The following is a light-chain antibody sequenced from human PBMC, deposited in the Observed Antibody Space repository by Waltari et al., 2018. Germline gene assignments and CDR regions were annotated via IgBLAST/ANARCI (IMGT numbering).Light chain of an antibody. CDR1: RSIDTD. J-gene: IGKJ2*01. CDR2: GAS. V-gene: IGKV1-39*01. Sequence: DIQMTQSPSSLSAPVGGRVTVTCRESRSIDTDLNWYQNKPGTAPKLLIFGASSLHTGFPGRFSGSGSGTDFTLTITSLLPDDFATYYCQQSYSPPYTFGRGTKLEIK. CDR3: QQSYSPPYT.